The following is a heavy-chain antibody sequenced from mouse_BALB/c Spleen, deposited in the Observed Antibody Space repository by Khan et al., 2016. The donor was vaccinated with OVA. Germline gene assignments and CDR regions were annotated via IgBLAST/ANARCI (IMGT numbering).Heavy chain of an antibody. CDR1: RYTFTDYN. CDR3: ARSGYGSFAY. Sequence: VQLKESGPELVKPGASVKISCKASRYTFTDYNMGWVKQSHGKSLEWIGYIYPNSGGTGYNQKFKTKASLTVDISSSTAYMELRSLTSEDSAVYYCARSGYGSFAYWGQGTLVTVSA. CDR2: IYPNSGGT. V-gene: IGHV1S29*02. J-gene: IGHJ3*01. D-gene: IGHD1-2*01.